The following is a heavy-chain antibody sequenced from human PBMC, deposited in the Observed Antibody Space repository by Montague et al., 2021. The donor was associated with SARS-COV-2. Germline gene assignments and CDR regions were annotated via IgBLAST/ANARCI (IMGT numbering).Heavy chain of an antibody. CDR3: ARHYFVAGRYYLGEFDY. CDR2: IYYSGST. D-gene: IGHD3-10*01. J-gene: IGHJ4*02. CDR1: GGSISSSSYY. V-gene: IGHV4-39*01. Sequence: SETRSLTCTVSGGSISSSSYYWGWIRQPPGKGLEWIGSIYYSGSTYYNPSLKSPVTISVDTSQNQLSLTLSSVTAADTAVYYCARHYFVAGRYYLGEFDYWGQGTLVTVSS.